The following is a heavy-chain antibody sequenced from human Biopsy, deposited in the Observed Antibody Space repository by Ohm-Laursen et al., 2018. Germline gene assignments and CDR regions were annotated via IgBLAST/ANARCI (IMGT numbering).Heavy chain of an antibody. V-gene: IGHV3-74*01. D-gene: IGHD3-10*01. J-gene: IGHJ6*02. CDR1: GFTFNSYW. Sequence: SLRLSCTASGFTFNSYWMHWVRQAPGKGLVWVSRINIDGSGTKYADSVKGRFTISRDNAKNSLYLQMNSLRAEDTAVYFCASLGLVWFGELLSVPFGMDVWGQGTTVTVSS. CDR3: ASLGLVWFGELLSVPFGMDV. CDR2: INIDGSGT.